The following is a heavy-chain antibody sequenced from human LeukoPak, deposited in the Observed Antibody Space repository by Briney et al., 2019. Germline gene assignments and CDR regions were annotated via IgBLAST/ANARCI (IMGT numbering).Heavy chain of an antibody. Sequence: SETLSLTCTVSGGSISSYYWSWIRQPPGKELEWIGYIYYSGSTNYNPSLKSRVTISVDTSKNQFSLKLSSVTAADTAVYYCARVLNYDFWSGYYYYYYGMDVWGQGTTVTVSS. J-gene: IGHJ6*02. CDR1: GGSISSYY. CDR3: ARVLNYDFWSGYYYYYYGMDV. CDR2: IYYSGST. D-gene: IGHD3-3*01. V-gene: IGHV4-59*01.